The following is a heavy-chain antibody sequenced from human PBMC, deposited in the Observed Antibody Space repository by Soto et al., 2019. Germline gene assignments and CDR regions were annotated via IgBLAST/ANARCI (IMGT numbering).Heavy chain of an antibody. CDR1: GFTFSSYA. D-gene: IGHD3-3*01. V-gene: IGHV3-30-3*01. J-gene: IGHJ6*02. Sequence: TGGSLRLSCAASGFTFSSYAMHWVRQAPGKGLEWVAVISYDGSNKYYADSVKGRFTISRDNSKNTLYLQMNSLRAEDTAVYYCARDDYDFWSGYYTYGMDVWGQGTTVTVSS. CDR3: ARDDYDFWSGYYTYGMDV. CDR2: ISYDGSNK.